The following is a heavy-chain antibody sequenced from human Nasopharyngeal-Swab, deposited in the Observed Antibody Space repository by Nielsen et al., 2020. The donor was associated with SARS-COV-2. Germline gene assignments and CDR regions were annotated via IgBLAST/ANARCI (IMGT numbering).Heavy chain of an antibody. V-gene: IGHV4-34*01. CDR2: INHSGST. Sequence: RQAPGKGLEWIGEINHSGSTNYNPSLKSRVTISVDTSKNQFSLKLSSVTAADTAVYYCARGGPLLRYFPRNWSDPWGQGTLVTVSS. D-gene: IGHD3-9*01. CDR3: ARGGPLLRYFPRNWSDP. J-gene: IGHJ5*02.